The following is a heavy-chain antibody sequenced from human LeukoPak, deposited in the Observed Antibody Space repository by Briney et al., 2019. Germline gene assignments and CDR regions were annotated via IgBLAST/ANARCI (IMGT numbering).Heavy chain of an antibody. CDR1: GLTLSRYA. Sequence: TGESLRLSCAASGLTLSRYAVKWARQAPGRGLEWVSYISPSGDSTVYAESVKGRFTISRDNSKNMLYLQMDSLRAEDTAIYYCVKKVYYYMDVWGKGTTVTVSS. J-gene: IGHJ6*03. CDR2: ISPSGDST. V-gene: IGHV3-23*01. CDR3: VKKVYYYMDV.